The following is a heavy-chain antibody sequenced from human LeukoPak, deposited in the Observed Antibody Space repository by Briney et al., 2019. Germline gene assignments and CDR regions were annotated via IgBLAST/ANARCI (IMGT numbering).Heavy chain of an antibody. D-gene: IGHD2-15*01. V-gene: IGHV3-23*01. J-gene: IGHJ4*02. CDR1: GFTFSDYS. Sequence: GGSLRLSCAASGFTFSDYSMTWVRQAPGKGLDWVSVISDRGRSTFYADSVKGRFTISRDNAKNTLYLQMNSLRAEDTAVYYRAKGGLRSTPLDSWGQGTLVTVSS. CDR3: AKGGLRSTPLDS. CDR2: ISDRGRST.